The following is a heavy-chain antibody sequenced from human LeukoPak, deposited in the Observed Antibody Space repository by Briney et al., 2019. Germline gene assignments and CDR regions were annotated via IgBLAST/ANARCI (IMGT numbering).Heavy chain of an antibody. D-gene: IGHD2-21*02. CDR1: GFTFSSYW. V-gene: IGHV3-7*01. CDR2: IKEDSSEK. CDR3: VTFWGSKESDWLRDGMDV. Sequence: GGSLRLSCAASGFTFSSYWMSWVRQAPGKGLEWVSTIKEDSSEKYYVGSVKGRFIISRDNAKKSLDLEMNSLGAEDAAVYYCVTFWGSKESDWLRDGMDVWGQGTTVTVSS. J-gene: IGHJ6*02.